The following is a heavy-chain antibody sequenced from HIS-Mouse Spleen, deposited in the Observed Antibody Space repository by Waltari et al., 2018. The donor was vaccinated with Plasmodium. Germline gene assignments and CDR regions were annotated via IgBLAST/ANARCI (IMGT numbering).Heavy chain of an antibody. CDR1: GFPFGSYW. D-gene: IGHD6-13*01. J-gene: IGHJ2*01. Sequence: EVQLVESGGGLVQPGGFLGLSCAASGFPFGSYWMSWVGQAPGKGLEWVANIKQDGSEKYYVDSVKGRFTISRDNAKNSLYLQMNSLRAEDTAVYYCASSWYWYFDLWGRGTLVTVSS. CDR3: ASSWYWYFDL. CDR2: IKQDGSEK. V-gene: IGHV3-7*01.